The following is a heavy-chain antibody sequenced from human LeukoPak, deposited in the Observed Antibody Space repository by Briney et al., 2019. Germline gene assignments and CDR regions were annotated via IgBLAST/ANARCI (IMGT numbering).Heavy chain of an antibody. V-gene: IGHV3-23*01. CDR2: ISGSGGST. J-gene: IGHJ4*02. D-gene: IGHD6-19*01. CDR1: GFTFSSYA. CDR3: AKSQQWLEGGFDY. Sequence: PGGSLRLSCAASGFTFSSYAMSWVRQAPGKGLEWVSAISGSGGSTYYADSVKGRFTISRDNSKNTLYLQMNNLRAEDTAVYYCAKSQQWLEGGFDYWGQGTLVTVSS.